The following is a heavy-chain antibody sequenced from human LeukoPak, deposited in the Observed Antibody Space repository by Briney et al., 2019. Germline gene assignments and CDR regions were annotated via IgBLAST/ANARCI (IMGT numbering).Heavy chain of an antibody. CDR3: AIRGGPGSLDAFHI. D-gene: IGHD1-14*01. CDR2: IYNDGSA. CDR1: DFIVRSNY. Sequence: GGSLRLSCAASDFIVRSNYMTWVRQAPGKGLEWVSVIYNDGSAYYADSVRGRFTISRDTSKNTVYLQMNSLRAEDTAVYYCAIRGGPGSLDAFHIWGQGTMVTVSS. J-gene: IGHJ3*02. V-gene: IGHV3-53*01.